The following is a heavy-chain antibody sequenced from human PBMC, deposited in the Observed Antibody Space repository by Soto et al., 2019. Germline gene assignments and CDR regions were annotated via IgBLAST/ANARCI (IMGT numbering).Heavy chain of an antibody. CDR3: VKEPDV. Sequence: QPGWSLRLSCESSVFIFITYSMTWVRQVPGKGLEWVAAVSPSGDSTYYADSLKGRLTISRDNSKNTVFLQMNSLSADDTGLYYCVKEPDVWGQGISVTVSS. CDR1: VFIFITYS. CDR2: VSPSGDST. J-gene: IGHJ6*02. V-gene: IGHV3-23*01.